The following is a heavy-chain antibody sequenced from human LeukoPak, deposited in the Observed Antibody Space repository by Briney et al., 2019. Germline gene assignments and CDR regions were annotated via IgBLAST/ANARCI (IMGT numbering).Heavy chain of an antibody. D-gene: IGHD3-16*01. J-gene: IGHJ3*02. V-gene: IGHV3-48*03. Sequence: PGGSLRLSCAASGFTFSSYEMNWVRQAPGKGLEWVSYISSSGSTKYYADSVKGRFTISRDNAKNSLYLQMNSLRAEDTAVYYCARARLTDYVWGRRTFDIWGQGTMVTISS. CDR2: ISSSGSTK. CDR3: ARARLTDYVWGRRTFDI. CDR1: GFTFSSYE.